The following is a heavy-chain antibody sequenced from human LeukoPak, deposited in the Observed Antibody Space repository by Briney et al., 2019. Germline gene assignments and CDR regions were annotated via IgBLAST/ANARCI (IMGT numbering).Heavy chain of an antibody. Sequence: SSETLSLTCTVSGGSISSGDYYWSWIRQPPGKGLEWIGYIYYSGSTYYNPSLKSRVTISVDTSKNQFSLKLSSVTTADTAVYYCARDGRYGGYVPDYWGQGTLVTVSS. CDR3: ARDGRYGGYVPDY. CDR2: IYYSGST. V-gene: IGHV4-30-4*08. CDR1: GGSISSGDYY. D-gene: IGHD5-12*01. J-gene: IGHJ4*02.